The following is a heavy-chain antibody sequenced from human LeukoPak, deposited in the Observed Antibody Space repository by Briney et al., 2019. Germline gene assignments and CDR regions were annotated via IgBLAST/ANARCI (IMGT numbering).Heavy chain of an antibody. CDR2: INPNSGGT. J-gene: IGHJ4*02. V-gene: IGHV1-2*02. Sequence: ASVKVSCKASGYTFTGYYMHWVRQAPGQGLEWMGWINPNSGGTNYAQKFQGGVTMTRDTSISTAYMELSRLRSDDTAVYYCARVSSGPGGQFNYWGQGTLVTVSS. CDR3: ARVSSGPGGQFNY. CDR1: GYTFTGYY. D-gene: IGHD3-22*01.